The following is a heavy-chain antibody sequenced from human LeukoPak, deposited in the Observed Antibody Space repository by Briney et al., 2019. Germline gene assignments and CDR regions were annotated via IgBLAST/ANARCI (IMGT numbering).Heavy chain of an antibody. CDR2: IRSEAYGGTT. Sequence: SGGSLRLSCTTSGFTFGGHAMCWVRQAPGKGLEWVGFIRSEAYGGTTEYAASVKGRFTISRDDSRGIAYLQMNSLKTEDTALYYCARGPIHLWLYYGMDLCGQGTTVTVSS. D-gene: IGHD5-18*01. CDR3: ARGPIHLWLYYGMDL. J-gene: IGHJ6*02. CDR1: GFTFGGHA. V-gene: IGHV3-49*04.